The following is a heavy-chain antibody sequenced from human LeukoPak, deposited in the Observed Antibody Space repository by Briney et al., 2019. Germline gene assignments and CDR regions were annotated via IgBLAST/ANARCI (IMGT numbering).Heavy chain of an antibody. D-gene: IGHD6-19*01. CDR2: IYYTGST. Sequence: SETLSLTCTVSGGPISRSSYYWGWIRQPPGKGLEWIGSIYYTGSTNHNPSLKSRVTISVDTSKNQFSLKLSSVTAADTAVYYCARGGVVAGTPWYFDLWGRGTLVTVTS. V-gene: IGHV4-39*07. CDR3: ARGGVVAGTPWYFDL. J-gene: IGHJ2*01. CDR1: GGPISRSSYY.